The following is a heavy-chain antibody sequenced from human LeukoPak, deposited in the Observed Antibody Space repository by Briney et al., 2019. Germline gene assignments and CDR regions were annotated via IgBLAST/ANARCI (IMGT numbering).Heavy chain of an antibody. CDR2: INPNSGGT. D-gene: IGHD3-3*01. J-gene: IGHJ6*03. CDR1: GYTFTGYY. CDR3: ARERPTFGVAARTYCYMDV. Sequence: ASVKVSCKASGYTFTGYYMHWVRQAPGQGLEWMGWINPNSGGTNYAQKFQGRVTMTRDTSISTAYMELSRLRSDDTAVYYCARERPTFGVAARTYCYMDVWGKGTTVTVSS. V-gene: IGHV1-2*02.